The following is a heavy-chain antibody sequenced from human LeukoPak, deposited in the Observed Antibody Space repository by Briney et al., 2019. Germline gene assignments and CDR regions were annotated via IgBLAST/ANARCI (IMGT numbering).Heavy chain of an antibody. Sequence: PSQTLSLTCVVSSGSISSGGYSWNWVRQPPGKGLEWIGYIYHSGSTYYNPSLKSRVTISVDRSKNQFSLKLSSVTAADTAMYYCAGHRYYSDSSGYFNYWGQGTLVTVSS. V-gene: IGHV4-30-2*01. CDR2: IYHSGST. CDR3: AGHRYYSDSSGYFNY. J-gene: IGHJ4*02. CDR1: SGSISSGGYS. D-gene: IGHD3-22*01.